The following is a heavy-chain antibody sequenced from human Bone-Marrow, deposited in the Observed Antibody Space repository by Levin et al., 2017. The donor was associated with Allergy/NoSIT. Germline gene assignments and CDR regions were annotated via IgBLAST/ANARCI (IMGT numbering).Heavy chain of an antibody. V-gene: IGHV3-74*01. D-gene: IGHD1-26*01. CDR1: GFTFSSYW. CDR3: VRAVGAPV. J-gene: IGHJ4*02. CDR2: INPDGSSG. Sequence: PGGSLRLSCAASGFTFSSYWMHWVRQAPGKGLVWVARINPDGSSGNHADSVKGRFTISRDNAKNTLYLQMNSLRVEDTAVYYCVRAVGAPVWGQGTLVTVSS.